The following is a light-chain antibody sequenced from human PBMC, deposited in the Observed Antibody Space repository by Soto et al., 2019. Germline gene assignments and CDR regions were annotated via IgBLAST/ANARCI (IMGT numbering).Light chain of an antibody. V-gene: IGKV3-20*01. CDR2: GAS. J-gene: IGKJ1*01. CDR1: QSVASTY. CDR3: QQYGSSPRT. Sequence: EIVSTQSPGTLSLSPGERATLSCRASQSVASTYLAWYQQRPGQAPRLLIYGASSRASGIPDRFIGSGSETDFTLTISRLEPEDFAVYYCQQYGSSPRTFGQGTKVEIK.